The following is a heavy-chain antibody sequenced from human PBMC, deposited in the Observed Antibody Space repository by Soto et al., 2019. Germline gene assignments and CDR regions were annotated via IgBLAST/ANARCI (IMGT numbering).Heavy chain of an antibody. D-gene: IGHD3-3*01. CDR1: GDSVSSNSAA. CDR3: ARSGPGCYIDY. CDR2: TYYRSKWYK. V-gene: IGHV6-1*01. Sequence: TVSLTCAISGDSVSSNSAAWNWISQSPSRGLEWLGRTYYRSKWYKHYAVSVKSRITVNPDTSKNQFSLQLNSVTPEDTAVYYCARSGPGCYIDYWGQGPLVTVSS. J-gene: IGHJ4*02.